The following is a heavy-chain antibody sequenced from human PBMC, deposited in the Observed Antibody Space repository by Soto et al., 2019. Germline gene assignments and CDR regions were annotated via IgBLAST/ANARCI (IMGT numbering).Heavy chain of an antibody. CDR2: MNPNSGDT. V-gene: IGHV1-8*01. CDR3: ARGDLLGFGELLR. J-gene: IGHJ4*02. D-gene: IGHD3-10*01. CDR1: GYTFTRYE. Sequence: VQLGQSGAEVKKPGASVKVYCKASGYTFTRYEINWVRQATGQGLEWMGWMNPNSGDTGYAQKFQGRVTMTRNTSRSTAYMELSSLRSEDTAVYYCARGDLLGFGELLRWGQGSLVTVSS.